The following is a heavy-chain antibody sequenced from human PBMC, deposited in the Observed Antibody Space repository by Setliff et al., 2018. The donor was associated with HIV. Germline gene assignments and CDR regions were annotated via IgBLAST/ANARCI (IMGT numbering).Heavy chain of an antibody. D-gene: IGHD2-8*02. CDR1: GFSLTTSGVG. J-gene: IGHJ6*02. V-gene: IGHV2-5*01. CDR3: VHRVVWGGLDV. CDR2: IHWNDAN. Sequence: SGPTLVNPTQTLTLTCTFSGFSLTTSGVGVGWIRQPPGKALEWLAVIHWNDANHYSPSLKTRLSITKDTSKNQMVLTMTNMDPVDTATYYCVHRVVWGGLDVWGQGTTGTVSS.